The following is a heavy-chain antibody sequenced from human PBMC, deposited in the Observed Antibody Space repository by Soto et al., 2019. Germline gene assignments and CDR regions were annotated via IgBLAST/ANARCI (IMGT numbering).Heavy chain of an antibody. CDR2: IKQDGSEK. D-gene: IGHD2-15*01. Sequence: GGSLRLSCAASGFTFSSYWMSWVRQAPGKGLEWVANIKQDGSEKYYVDSVKGRFTISRDNAKNSLYLQMNSLRAEETAVSYCARVYHCSGGSCSPNVGNAEYFQHWGQGTLVTVSS. V-gene: IGHV3-7*01. J-gene: IGHJ1*01. CDR3: ARVYHCSGGSCSPNVGNAEYFQH. CDR1: GFTFSSYW.